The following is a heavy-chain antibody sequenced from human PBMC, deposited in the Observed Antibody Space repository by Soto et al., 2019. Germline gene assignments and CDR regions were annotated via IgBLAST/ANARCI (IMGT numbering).Heavy chain of an antibody. CDR2: INQAGSET. Sequence: TGGSLRLSCAASGFTLMGHWMSWVRQAPGKGLEWVANINQAGSETYLVDSVKGRFTISRDNAKNSLYLQMNSLRADDTAVYYCARGNSPVNVHWGQGTLVTVSS. J-gene: IGHJ4*02. V-gene: IGHV3-7*01. D-gene: IGHD3-16*02. CDR3: ARGNSPVNVH. CDR1: GFTLMGHW.